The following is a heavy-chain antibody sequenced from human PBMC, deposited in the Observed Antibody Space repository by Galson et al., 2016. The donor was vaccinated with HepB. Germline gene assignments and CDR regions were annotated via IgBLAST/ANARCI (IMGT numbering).Heavy chain of an antibody. CDR2: LAWDGDK. Sequence: PALVKPTQTLTLTCTVSGFSLTSGGFSVSWIRQPPGKALEWLALLAWDGDKYYNTSLKTRLTISKDTSKNHVVLTMTNMDPVDTGTFDCTRLYNVGYNFFDYWSPGTLVTVST. J-gene: IGHJ4*02. D-gene: IGHD5-24*01. CDR1: GFSLTSGGFS. CDR3: TRLYNVGYNFFDY. V-gene: IGHV2-70*01.